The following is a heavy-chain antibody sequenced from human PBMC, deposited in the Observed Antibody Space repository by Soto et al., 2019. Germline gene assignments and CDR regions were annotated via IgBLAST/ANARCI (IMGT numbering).Heavy chain of an antibody. D-gene: IGHD4-4*01. CDR3: ASPAGADYTFDY. J-gene: IGHJ4*02. CDR2: IYYRGYT. Sequence: SLDCSVSRGSSTSWTCYRGRKRQAPGRGLEWIGTIYYRGYTYYNPSLESRVTISADTSKNQLSLNLRSVTAADTAVYYCASPAGADYTFDYWGQGILVTVSS. V-gene: IGHV4-39*01. CDR1: RGSSTSWTCY.